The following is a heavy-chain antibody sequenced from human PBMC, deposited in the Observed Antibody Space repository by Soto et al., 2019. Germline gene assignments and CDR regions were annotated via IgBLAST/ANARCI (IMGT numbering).Heavy chain of an antibody. Sequence: EVQLVESGGGLVQPGGSLKLSCAASGFTFSGSAMHWVRQASGKGLEWVGRIRSKGNNYATGYGASLKGRFTISRDDAKNRAYRQMNSLNTEDTAVYYCSRQASDFWSGKPQFYMDVWGKGTTVTFSS. D-gene: IGHD3-3*01. CDR2: IRSKGNNYAT. CDR3: SRQASDFWSGKPQFYMDV. V-gene: IGHV3-73*01. J-gene: IGHJ6*03. CDR1: GFTFSGSA.